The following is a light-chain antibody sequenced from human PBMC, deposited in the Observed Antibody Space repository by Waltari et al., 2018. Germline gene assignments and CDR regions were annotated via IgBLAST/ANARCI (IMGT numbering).Light chain of an antibody. J-gene: IGKJ1*01. V-gene: IGKV3-20*01. Sequence: PGERATLSCRASQGVTRALAWYQQKPGQAPRLLIYGASNRATGIPDRFSGSGAGTDFSLTISRLEPEDFAVYYCQHYVRLPATFGQGTKVEIK. CDR3: QHYVRLPAT. CDR1: QGVTRAL. CDR2: GAS.